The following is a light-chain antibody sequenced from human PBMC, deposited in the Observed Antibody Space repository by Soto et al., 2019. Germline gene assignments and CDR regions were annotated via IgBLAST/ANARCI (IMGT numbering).Light chain of an antibody. CDR3: QQTYTTLFT. CDR1: QSISSY. Sequence: DIQMTQSPSSLSASVGDRVTITCRASQSISSYLNWYQQKPGKAPKFLIYAASSLQSGVPSRFSGSGSGTDFTLTISSLQPEDFATYYCQQTYTTLFTFGPGTEVDIK. V-gene: IGKV1-39*01. CDR2: AAS. J-gene: IGKJ3*01.